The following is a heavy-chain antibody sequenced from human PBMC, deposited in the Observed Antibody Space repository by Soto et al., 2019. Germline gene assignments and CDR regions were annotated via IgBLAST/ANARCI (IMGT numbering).Heavy chain of an antibody. D-gene: IGHD2-2*01. Sequence: PGGSLRLSCAASGFTFSGSAMHWVRQASGKGLEWVGRIRSKANSYATAYAASVKGRFTISRDDSKNMAYLQMKSLKTEDTVVYYCTRLIVVVPAATTNWFDPWGQGTLVTVSS. V-gene: IGHV3-73*01. J-gene: IGHJ5*02. CDR1: GFTFSGSA. CDR3: TRLIVVVPAATTNWFDP. CDR2: IRSKANSYAT.